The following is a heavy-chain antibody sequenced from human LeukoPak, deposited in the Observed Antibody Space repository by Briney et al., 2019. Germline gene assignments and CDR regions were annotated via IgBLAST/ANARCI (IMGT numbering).Heavy chain of an antibody. J-gene: IGHJ5*02. Sequence: GGSLRLSCAASGFTFSSYSMNWVRQAPGKGLEWVSSISSSSSYIYYADSVKGRFTISRDNAKNTLNLQMNSLRAEDTAVYYCARDLGQYYDTSDNWFDPWGQGALVTVSS. CDR3: ARDLGQYYDTSDNWFDP. CDR1: GFTFSSYS. V-gene: IGHV3-21*01. D-gene: IGHD3-22*01. CDR2: ISSSSSYI.